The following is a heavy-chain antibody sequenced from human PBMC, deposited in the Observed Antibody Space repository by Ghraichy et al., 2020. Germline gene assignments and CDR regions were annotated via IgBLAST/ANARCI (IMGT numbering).Heavy chain of an antibody. CDR1: GFTVSSNY. CDR2: IYSGGST. CDR3: AREDDSSASDAFDI. Sequence: GGSLRLSCAASGFTVSSNYMSWVRQAPGKGLEWVSVIYSGGSTYYADSVKGRFTISRDNSKNTLYLQMNSLRAEDTAVYYCAREDDSSASDAFDIWGQGTMVTVSS. D-gene: IGHD3-22*01. J-gene: IGHJ3*02. V-gene: IGHV3-66*01.